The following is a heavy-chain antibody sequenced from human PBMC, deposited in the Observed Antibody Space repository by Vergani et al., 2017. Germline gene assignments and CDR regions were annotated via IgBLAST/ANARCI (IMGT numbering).Heavy chain of an antibody. CDR3: ARGAVVVVASTPNYYYYYCMDV. CDR2: ISSSSSYI. V-gene: IGHV3-21*01. J-gene: IGHJ6*02. D-gene: IGHD2-15*01. CDR1: GFTFSSYS. Sequence: EVQLVESGGGLVKPGGSLRLSCAASGFTFSSYSMNWVRQAPGKGLEWVSSISSSSSYIYYADSVKGRFTISRDNAKNSLYLQMNSLRAEDTAVYYCARGAVVVVASTPNYYYYYCMDVWGQGTTVTVSS.